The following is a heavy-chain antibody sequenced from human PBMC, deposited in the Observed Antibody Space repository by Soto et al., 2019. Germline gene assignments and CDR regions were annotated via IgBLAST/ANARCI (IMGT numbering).Heavy chain of an antibody. J-gene: IGHJ4*02. V-gene: IGHV3-30*18. D-gene: IGHD3-3*01. CDR1: GFTFSSYG. CDR2: ISYDGSNK. Sequence: GGSLRLSCAASGFTFSSYGMHWVRQAPGKGLEWVAVISYDGSNKYYADSVKGRFTISRDNSKNTLYLQMNSLRAEDTAVYYCAKGDFGVVKTYYFDYWGQGTLVTVSS. CDR3: AKGDFGVVKTYYFDY.